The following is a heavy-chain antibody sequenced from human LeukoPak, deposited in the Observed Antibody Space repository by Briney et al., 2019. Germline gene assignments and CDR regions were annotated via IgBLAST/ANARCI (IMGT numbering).Heavy chain of an antibody. J-gene: IGHJ4*02. D-gene: IGHD3-22*01. CDR1: GGSISSSSYY. CDR2: IYYSGST. CDR3: ARDIYDSSGYQGFDY. Sequence: SETLSLTCTVSGGSISSSSYYWGWIRQPPGKGLEWIGSIYYSGSTYYNPSLKSRVTISVDTSKNQFSLKLSSVTAADTAVYYCARDIYDSSGYQGFDYWGQGTLVTVSS. V-gene: IGHV4-39*07.